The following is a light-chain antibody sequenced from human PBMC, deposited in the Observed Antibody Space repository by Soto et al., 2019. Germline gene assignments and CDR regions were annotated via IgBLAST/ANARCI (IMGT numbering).Light chain of an antibody. Sequence: DIQMTQSPSTLSESVGDRVTITCRASQSISSWLAWYQQKPGKAPKLLIYKASSLESGVPSRFSGSRSGTEFTLTISSLQPDDFATYYCQQYNSYPWTFGQGTKVEMK. CDR2: KAS. V-gene: IGKV1-5*03. CDR1: QSISSW. J-gene: IGKJ1*01. CDR3: QQYNSYPWT.